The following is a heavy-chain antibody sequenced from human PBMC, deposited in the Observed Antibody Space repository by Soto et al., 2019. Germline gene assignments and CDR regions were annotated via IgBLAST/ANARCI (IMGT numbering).Heavy chain of an antibody. CDR1: GYTFTSYG. CDR2: ISAHNGNT. V-gene: IGHV1-18*01. J-gene: IGHJ4*02. CDR3: ARGRYGDY. D-gene: IGHD1-1*01. Sequence: QVHLVQSGAEVKKPGASVKVSCKGSGYTFTSYGITWVRQAPGQGLEWMGWISAHNGNTNNAQKLQGRVNVTRDTSTSTAYMELRSLRSDDTAVYYCARGRYGDYWGQGALVTVSS.